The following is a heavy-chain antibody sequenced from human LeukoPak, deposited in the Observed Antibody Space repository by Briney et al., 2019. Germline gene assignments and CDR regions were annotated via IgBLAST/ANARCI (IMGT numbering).Heavy chain of an antibody. CDR3: ARADTAMVYDYFDY. D-gene: IGHD5-18*01. CDR2: INSDGSST. Sequence: GGSLRLSCAASGFTFSSYWMHWVRQAPGKGLVWVSRINSDGSSTSYADSVKSRFTISRDNAKNTLYLQMNSLRAEDTAVYYCARADTAMVYDYFDYWGQGTLVTVSS. V-gene: IGHV3-74*01. CDR1: GFTFSSYW. J-gene: IGHJ4*02.